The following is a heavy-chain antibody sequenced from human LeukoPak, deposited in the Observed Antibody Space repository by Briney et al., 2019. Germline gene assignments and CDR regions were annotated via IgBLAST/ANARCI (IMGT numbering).Heavy chain of an antibody. CDR1: GYSFRNHH. CDR2: IHPGTGDT. Sequence: ASVKVSCKALGYSFRNHHVIWVRQAPGQGLEWMGWIHPGTGDTKFGQNFQGRLTMTWDTSITTAYMDLIELTSDDTAVYYCSSHYGPGPVWGQGTLVTASS. V-gene: IGHV1-2*02. D-gene: IGHD3-10*01. J-gene: IGHJ4*02. CDR3: SSHYGPGPV.